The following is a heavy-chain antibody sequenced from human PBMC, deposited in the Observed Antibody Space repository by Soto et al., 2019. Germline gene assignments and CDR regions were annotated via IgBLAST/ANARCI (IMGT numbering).Heavy chain of an antibody. D-gene: IGHD3-3*01. CDR2: IYWNDDK. Sequence: SGPTLVNHTQTLTLTCTFSGFSLSTSGVGVGWIRQPPGKALEWLALIYWNDDKRYSPSLKSRLTITKDTSKNQVVLTMTNMDPVDTATYYCAHTGGPNYDFWSGYPKDFDYWGQGTLVTVSS. V-gene: IGHV2-5*01. CDR1: GFSLSTSGVG. CDR3: AHTGGPNYDFWSGYPKDFDY. J-gene: IGHJ4*02.